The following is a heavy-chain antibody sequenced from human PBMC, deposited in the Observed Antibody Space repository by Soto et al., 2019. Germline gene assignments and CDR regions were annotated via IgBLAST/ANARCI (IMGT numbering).Heavy chain of an antibody. V-gene: IGHV1-46*01. J-gene: IGHJ3*02. Sequence: ASVKVSCKASGYTFTSYYMHWVRQAPGQGLEWMGIINPSGGSTSYAQRFQGRVTMTRDTSTSTVYMELSSLRSEDTAVYYCARDLFGPPAHCSSTSCPTDGAFDIWGQGTMVTVSS. CDR3: ARDLFGPPAHCSSTSCPTDGAFDI. D-gene: IGHD2-2*01. CDR2: INPSGGST. CDR1: GYTFTSYY.